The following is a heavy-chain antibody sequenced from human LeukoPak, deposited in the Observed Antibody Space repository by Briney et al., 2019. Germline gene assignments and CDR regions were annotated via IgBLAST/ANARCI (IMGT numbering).Heavy chain of an antibody. V-gene: IGHV3-30*04. CDR2: ISYDGSNK. D-gene: IGHD1-26*01. CDR1: GFTFSSYA. Sequence: PGGSLRLSCAASGFTFSSYAMHWVRQAPGKGLEWVAVISYDGSNKYYADSVKGRFTISRDNSKNTLYLQMNSLRAEDTAVYYCARENLVGATKAAFDIWGQGTMGTVSS. CDR3: ARENLVGATKAAFDI. J-gene: IGHJ3*02.